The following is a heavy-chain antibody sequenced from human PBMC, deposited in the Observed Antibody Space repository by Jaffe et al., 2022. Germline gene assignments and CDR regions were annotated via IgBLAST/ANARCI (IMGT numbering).Heavy chain of an antibody. CDR2: TYYRSKWYN. Sequence: QVQLQQSGPGLVKPSQTLSLTCAISGDSVSSNSAAWNWIRQSPSRGLEWLGRTYYRSKWYNDYAVSVKSRITINPDTSKNQFSLQLNSVTPEDTAVYYCARVYYYDSSGYYHHRGNYFDYWGQGTLVTVSS. CDR3: ARVYYYDSSGYYHHRGNYFDY. D-gene: IGHD3-22*01. J-gene: IGHJ4*02. CDR1: GDSVSSNSAA. V-gene: IGHV6-1*01.